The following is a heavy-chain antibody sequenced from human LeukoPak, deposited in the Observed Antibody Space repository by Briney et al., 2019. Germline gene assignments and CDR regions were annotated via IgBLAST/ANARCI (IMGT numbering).Heavy chain of an antibody. J-gene: IGHJ6*03. CDR1: GGSFSGYY. V-gene: IGHV4-34*01. CDR3: ARRARFLEWFMGHYYMDV. D-gene: IGHD3-3*01. Sequence: PSETLSLTCAVYGGSFSGYYWSWIRQPPGKGLEWIGEINHSGSTNYNPSLKSRVTISVDTSKNQFPLKLSSVTAADTAVYYCARRARFLEWFMGHYYMDVWGKGTTVTVSS. CDR2: INHSGST.